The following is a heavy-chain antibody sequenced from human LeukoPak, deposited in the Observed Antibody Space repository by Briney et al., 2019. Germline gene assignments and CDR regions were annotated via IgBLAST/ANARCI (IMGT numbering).Heavy chain of an antibody. V-gene: IGHV3-49*04. CDR2: IRRKADGGTT. CDR3: YVGDGGFDH. D-gene: IGHD3-10*02. CDR1: GFSFGDYA. Sequence: GGSLRLSCSASGFSFGDYALSWVRQAQGKGLQWVGFIRRKADGGTTEYAASVKGRFTISRDDSKSVAYLYMNSLKTEDTAVYFCYVGDGGFDHWGQGTLLTVSS. J-gene: IGHJ4*02.